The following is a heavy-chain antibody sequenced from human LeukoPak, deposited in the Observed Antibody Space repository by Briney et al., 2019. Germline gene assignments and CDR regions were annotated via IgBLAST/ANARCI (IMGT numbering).Heavy chain of an antibody. J-gene: IGHJ4*02. CDR3: AKDRLAVAGTYVY. CDR2: ISGSGGST. D-gene: IGHD6-19*01. V-gene: IGHV3-23*01. Sequence: AGGSLRLSCAASGFTFSSYAMSWVRQAPGKGLEWVSAISGSGGSTYYADSVKGRFTISRDNSKNTLYLQMSSLRAEDTAVYYCAKDRLAVAGTYVYWGQGTLVTVSS. CDR1: GFTFSSYA.